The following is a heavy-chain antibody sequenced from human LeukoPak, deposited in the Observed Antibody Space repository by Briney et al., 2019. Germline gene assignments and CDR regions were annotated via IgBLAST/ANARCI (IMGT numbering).Heavy chain of an antibody. CDR1: GDSVSSNSAA. D-gene: IGHD5-12*01. J-gene: IGHJ5*02. V-gene: IGHV6-1*01. CDR3: ARLDIGDSGNPNWFDP. Sequence: SQTLSLTCAISGDSVSSNSAAWNWIRQSPSRGLEWLGRTYYRSKWYNDYAVSVKSRITINPDTSKNQFSLQLNSVTPEDTAVFYCARLDIGDSGNPNWFDPWGQGTLVTVSS. CDR2: TYYRSKWYN.